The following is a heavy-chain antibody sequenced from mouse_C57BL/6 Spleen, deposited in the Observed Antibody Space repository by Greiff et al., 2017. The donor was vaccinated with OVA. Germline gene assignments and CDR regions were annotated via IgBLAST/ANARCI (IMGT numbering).Heavy chain of an antibody. CDR1: GFNIKDDY. J-gene: IGHJ1*03. V-gene: IGHV14-4*01. D-gene: IGHD4-1*01. Sequence: EVQLQQSGAELVRPGASVKLSCTASGFNIKDDYMHWVKQRPEQGLEWIGWIDPENGDTEYASKFQGKATITAVTSSNTAYLQLSSLTSEDTAVYYCTTLTGTFLDVWGTGTTVTVSS. CDR2: IDPENGDT. CDR3: TTLTGTFLDV.